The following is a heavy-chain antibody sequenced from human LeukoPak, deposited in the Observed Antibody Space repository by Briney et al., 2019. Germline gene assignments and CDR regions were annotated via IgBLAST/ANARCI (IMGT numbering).Heavy chain of an antibody. D-gene: IGHD3-3*01. CDR3: ASVRDDFWSGPSAYFDY. CDR1: GGSISSYY. CDR2: IYYSGST. Sequence: PETLSLTCTVSGGSISSYYWSWIRQPPGKGLEWIGYIYYSGSTNYNPSLKSRVTISVDTSKNQFSLKLSSVTAADTAVYYCASVRDDFWSGPSAYFDYWGQGTLVTVSS. J-gene: IGHJ4*02. V-gene: IGHV4-59*01.